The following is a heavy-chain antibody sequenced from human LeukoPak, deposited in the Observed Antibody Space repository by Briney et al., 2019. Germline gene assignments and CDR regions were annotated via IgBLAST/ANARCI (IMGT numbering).Heavy chain of an antibody. V-gene: IGHV1-2*02. J-gene: IGHJ5*02. Sequence: ASVKVSCKASGYTFTGYYMHWVRQAPGQGLEWMGWISPNSGGTNYAQKFQGRVTMTRDTSISTAYMELSRLRSDDTAVYYCARGARYCSSTSCQPSDWFDPWGQGTLVTVSS. CDR2: ISPNSGGT. CDR1: GYTFTGYY. D-gene: IGHD2-2*01. CDR3: ARGARYCSSTSCQPSDWFDP.